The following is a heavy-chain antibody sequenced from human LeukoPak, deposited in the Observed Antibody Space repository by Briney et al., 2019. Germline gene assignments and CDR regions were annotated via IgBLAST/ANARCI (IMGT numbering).Heavy chain of an antibody. V-gene: IGHV1-18*01. J-gene: IGHJ4*02. D-gene: IGHD3-10*01. Sequence: DSVKVSCKASGYTFTSYGISWVRQAPGQGLEWMGWISAYNGKKNYAQKLQGRVTLTTDTSTSTAYMELRSLRSDDTAVYYCARSMVRGADGFDYWGQGTLVTVSS. CDR2: ISAYNGKK. CDR1: GYTFTSYG. CDR3: ARSMVRGADGFDY.